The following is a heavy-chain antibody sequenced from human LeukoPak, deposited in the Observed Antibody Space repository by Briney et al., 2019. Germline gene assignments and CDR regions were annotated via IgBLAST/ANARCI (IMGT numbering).Heavy chain of an antibody. D-gene: IGHD5-18*01. Sequence: SETLSLTCTVSGYSISSGYYWGWIRQPPGKGLEWIGSIYHSGSTYYNPSLKSRVTISVDTSKNQFSLKLSSVTAADTAVYYCARATPSNTAMNDPYFDYWGQGTLVTVSS. CDR2: IYHSGST. V-gene: IGHV4-38-2*02. J-gene: IGHJ4*02. CDR3: ARATPSNTAMNDPYFDY. CDR1: GYSISSGYY.